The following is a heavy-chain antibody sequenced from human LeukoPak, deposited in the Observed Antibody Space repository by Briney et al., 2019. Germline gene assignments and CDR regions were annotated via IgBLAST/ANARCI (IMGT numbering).Heavy chain of an antibody. J-gene: IGHJ3*02. CDR2: ISWNSGSI. V-gene: IGHV3-9*02. CDR3: AKLEHSSGWYFHNGAFDI. Sequence: GGSLRLSCAASGFTSDDYAMHWVRQAPGKGLEWVSGISWNSGSIGYADSVKGRFTISRDNAKNSLYLQMNSLRAEDTALYYCAKLEHSSGWYFHNGAFDIWGQGTMVTVSS. CDR1: GFTSDDYA. D-gene: IGHD6-19*01.